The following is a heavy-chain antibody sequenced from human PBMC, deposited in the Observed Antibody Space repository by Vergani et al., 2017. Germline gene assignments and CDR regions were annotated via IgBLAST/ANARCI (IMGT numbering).Heavy chain of an antibody. J-gene: IGHJ6*02. CDR2: IWYDGSNK. CDR3: AKDLQKGYYGSGSYYETYYYYGMDV. V-gene: IGHV3-33*06. CDR1: GFTFSSYG. Sequence: QVQLVESGGGVVQPGRSLRLSCAASGFTFSSYGMHWVRQAPGKGLEWVAVIWYDGSNKYYADSVKGRFTISRDNSKNTLYLQRNSLRAEDTAVYYCAKDLQKGYYGSGSYYETYYYYGMDVWGQGTTVTVSS. D-gene: IGHD3-10*01.